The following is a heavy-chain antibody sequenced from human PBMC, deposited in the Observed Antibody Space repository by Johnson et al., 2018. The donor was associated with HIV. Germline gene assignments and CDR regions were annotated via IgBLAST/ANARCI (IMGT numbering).Heavy chain of an antibody. D-gene: IGHD3-22*01. CDR2: IYSGGST. V-gene: IGHV3-66*04. CDR1: GFIFSDYY. Sequence: VQLVESGGGVVQPGRSLRLSCAASGFIFSDYYMSLIRQAPGKGLEWVSVIYSGGSTSYADSVKGRFTISRDNAKNTLYLQMNSLRAEDTAVYYCARQLKYYYDSSGYYYLSSAAFDIWGQGTMVTVSS. CDR3: ARQLKYYYDSSGYYYLSSAAFDI. J-gene: IGHJ3*02.